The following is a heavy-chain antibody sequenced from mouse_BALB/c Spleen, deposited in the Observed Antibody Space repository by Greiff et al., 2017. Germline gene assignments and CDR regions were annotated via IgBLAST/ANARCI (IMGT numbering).Heavy chain of an antibody. CDR1: GFSLTSYG. J-gene: IGHJ4*01. V-gene: IGHV2-9*02. CDR3: ARDQGGYAMDY. CDR2: IWAGGST. Sequence: VKLMESGPGLVAPSQSLSITCTVSGFSLTSYGVHWVRQPPGKGLEWLGVIWAGGSTNYNSALMSRLSISKDNSKSQVFLKMNSLQTDDTAMYYCARDQGGYAMDYWGQGTSVTVSS. D-gene: IGHD3-2*02.